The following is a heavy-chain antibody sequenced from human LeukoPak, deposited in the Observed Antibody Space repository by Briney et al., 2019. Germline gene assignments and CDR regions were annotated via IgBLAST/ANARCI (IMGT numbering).Heavy chain of an antibody. J-gene: IGHJ3*02. Sequence: GASVKVSCKTSGYTFTSYYMHWVRQALGQGLEWMGIINPSGSSTIYAQNFQGRVTMTRDMSTSTVYMELSSLRSEDTAVYYCARVESWERSGSSQDAFDIWGQGTMVTVSS. CDR3: ARVESWERSGSSQDAFDI. CDR1: GYTFTSYY. CDR2: INPSGSST. D-gene: IGHD1-26*01. V-gene: IGHV1-46*01.